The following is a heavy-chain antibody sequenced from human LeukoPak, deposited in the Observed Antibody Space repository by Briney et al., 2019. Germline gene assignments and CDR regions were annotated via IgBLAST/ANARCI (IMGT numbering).Heavy chain of an antibody. V-gene: IGHV4-34*01. CDR3: ARDPYRGYDSHYFDY. CDR2: INHSGST. D-gene: IGHD5-12*01. Sequence: SETLSLTCAVYGGSFSGYYWSWIRQPPGKGLEWIGEINHSGSTNYNPSLKSRVTISVDTSKNQFSLKLSSVTAADTAVYYCARDPYRGYDSHYFDYWGQGTLVTVSS. CDR1: GGSFSGYY. J-gene: IGHJ4*02.